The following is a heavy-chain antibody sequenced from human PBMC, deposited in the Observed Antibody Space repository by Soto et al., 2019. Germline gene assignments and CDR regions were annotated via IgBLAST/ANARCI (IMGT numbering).Heavy chain of an antibody. Sequence: SETLSLTCAVYGGSFSGYYWSWIRQPPGKGLEWIGEINHSGSTNYNPSLKSRVTISVDSSKNQFSLKLSSVTAADTAVYYWARGWRYNKTFDYWGQGTLVTVSS. CDR2: INHSGST. J-gene: IGHJ4*02. CDR1: GGSFSGYY. D-gene: IGHD1-1*01. CDR3: ARGWRYNKTFDY. V-gene: IGHV4-34*01.